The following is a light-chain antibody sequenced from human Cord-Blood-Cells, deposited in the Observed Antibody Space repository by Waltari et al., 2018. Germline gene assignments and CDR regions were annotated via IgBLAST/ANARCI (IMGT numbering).Light chain of an antibody. CDR2: EVS. J-gene: IGLJ2*01. V-gene: IGLV2-8*01. Sequence: QSALTPPPPASGSPGQAVTLPCTGTSSDVGGYNYVPWYQQHPGKAPKLMIYEVSKRPSGVPDRFSGSKSGNGASLTVSGLQAEDEADYYCSSYAGSNNVVFGGGTKLTVL. CDR3: SSYAGSNNVV. CDR1: SSDVGGYNY.